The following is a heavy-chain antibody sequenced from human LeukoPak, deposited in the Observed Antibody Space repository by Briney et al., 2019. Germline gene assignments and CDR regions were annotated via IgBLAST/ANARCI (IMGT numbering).Heavy chain of an antibody. V-gene: IGHV4-34*01. Sequence: SETLSLTCAVYGGSFSGYYWSWIRQPPGKGLEWIGEINHSGSINYNPSLKSRVTISVDTSKNQFSLKLSSVTAADTAVYYCARYNGSLSFDYWGQGTLVTVSS. CDR3: ARYNGSLSFDY. CDR2: INHSGSI. CDR1: GGSFSGYY. J-gene: IGHJ4*02. D-gene: IGHD1-26*01.